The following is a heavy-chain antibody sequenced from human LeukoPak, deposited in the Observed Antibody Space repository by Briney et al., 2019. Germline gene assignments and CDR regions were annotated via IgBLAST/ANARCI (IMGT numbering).Heavy chain of an antibody. J-gene: IGHJ4*02. V-gene: IGHV1-2*02. CDR2: INPNSGGT. Sequence: ASVKVSCKAFGYTFTGYYMHWVRQAPGQGLEWMGWINPNSGGTNYAQKFQGRVTMTRDTSISTAYMELSRLRSDDTAVYYCARDTVVRGVIKAYWGYWGQGTLVTVSS. D-gene: IGHD3-10*01. CDR1: GYTFTGYY. CDR3: ARDTVVRGVIKAYWGY.